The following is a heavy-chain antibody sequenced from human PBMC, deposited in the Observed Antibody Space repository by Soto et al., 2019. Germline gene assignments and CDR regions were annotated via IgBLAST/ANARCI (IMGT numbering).Heavy chain of an antibody. CDR1: GFTFSSYG. J-gene: IGHJ4*02. D-gene: IGHD6-13*01. CDR3: AKDQVDTAMVMFIAAAGTPDY. Sequence: GGSLRLSCAASGFTFSSYGMHWVRQAPGKGLEWVAVISYDGSNKYYADSVKGRFTISRDNSKNTLYLQMNSLRAEDTAVYYCAKDQVDTAMVMFIAAAGTPDYWGQGTLVTVSS. CDR2: ISYDGSNK. V-gene: IGHV3-30*18.